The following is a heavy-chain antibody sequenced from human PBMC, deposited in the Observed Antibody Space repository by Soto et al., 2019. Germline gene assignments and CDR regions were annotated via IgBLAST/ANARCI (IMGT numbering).Heavy chain of an antibody. CDR1: GFTFSDYY. J-gene: IGHJ4*02. D-gene: IGHD1-1*01. V-gene: IGHV3-11*06. Sequence: QVQLVESGGGLVKPGGSLRLSCAASGFTFSDYYMSWIRQAPGKGLEWVSYITSSSTYTNYADSVKGRFTISRDNAKNSLYLQMNSLRAEDTAVYYCARELAHWNHLDYWGQGTLVTVSS. CDR3: ARELAHWNHLDY. CDR2: ITSSSTYT.